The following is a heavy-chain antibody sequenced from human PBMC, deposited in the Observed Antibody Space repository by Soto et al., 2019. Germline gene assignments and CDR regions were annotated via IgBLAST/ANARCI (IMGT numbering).Heavy chain of an antibody. V-gene: IGHV1-46*01. CDR1: GYTFTSYY. CDR3: ARATEFEYSRTYYFDY. CDR2: INPSGGST. Sequence: GASVKVSCKASGYTFTSYYMHWVRQAPGQGLEWMGIINPSGGSTSYAQKFQGRVTMTRDTSTSTVYMELSSLRSEDTAVYYCARATEFEYSRTYYFDYWGQGTLVTVSS. D-gene: IGHD6-6*01. J-gene: IGHJ4*02.